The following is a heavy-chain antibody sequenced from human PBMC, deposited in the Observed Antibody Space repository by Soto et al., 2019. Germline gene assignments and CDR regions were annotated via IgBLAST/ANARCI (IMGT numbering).Heavy chain of an antibody. J-gene: IGHJ5*02. Sequence: SETLSLTGTVSGGSISSGGYYWSWIRQPPGKGLEWIGYIYYSGSTNYNPSLKSRVTISVDTSKNQFSLKLSSVTAADTAVYYCAREARYSGYDPWGQGNLVTVSS. CDR2: IYYSGST. V-gene: IGHV4-61*08. D-gene: IGHD5-12*01. CDR3: AREARYSGYDP. CDR1: GGSISSGGYY.